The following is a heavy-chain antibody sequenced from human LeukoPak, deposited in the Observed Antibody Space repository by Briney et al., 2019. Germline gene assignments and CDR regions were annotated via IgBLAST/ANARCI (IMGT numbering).Heavy chain of an antibody. V-gene: IGHV3-74*01. CDR3: ATDQRYAIDY. J-gene: IGHJ4*02. D-gene: IGHD3-9*01. CDR2: INSDGSST. CDR1: VFTFSSYW. Sequence: SGGSLRLSCAASVFTFSSYWMHWVRQAPGKGLVWVSRINSDGSSTSYADSVKGRVTISRDDGKNTLYLHMNSLRDDDTAVYYCATDQRYAIDYWGQGILVTVSS.